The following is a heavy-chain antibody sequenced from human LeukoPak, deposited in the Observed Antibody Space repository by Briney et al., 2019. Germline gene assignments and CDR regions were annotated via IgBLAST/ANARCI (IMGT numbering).Heavy chain of an antibody. D-gene: IGHD3-22*01. J-gene: IGHJ4*02. V-gene: IGHV3-21*01. CDR2: ISSSSSYI. CDR1: GFTFSSYS. Sequence: GGSLRLSCAASGFTFSSYSMNWVRQAPGKGLEWVSSISSSSSYIYYADSMKGRFTISRDNAKNSLYLQMNSLRAEDTAVYYCARGALSITMIVGYWGQGTLVTASS. CDR3: ARGALSITMIVGY.